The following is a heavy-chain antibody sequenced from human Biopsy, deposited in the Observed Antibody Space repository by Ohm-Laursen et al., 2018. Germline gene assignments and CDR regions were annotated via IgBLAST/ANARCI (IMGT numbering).Heavy chain of an antibody. CDR1: GFKFDDYG. Sequence: SLRLSCTASGFKFDDYGMNWVRQVPGKGLEWVSRISWNSGSIGYVDSVKGRFTISRDNAKNSLYLQMNSLRVEDTALYYCVKSAYSSGFWEASDYWGQGTLVTVSS. V-gene: IGHV3-9*01. J-gene: IGHJ4*02. CDR3: VKSAYSSGFWEASDY. D-gene: IGHD6-19*01. CDR2: ISWNSGSI.